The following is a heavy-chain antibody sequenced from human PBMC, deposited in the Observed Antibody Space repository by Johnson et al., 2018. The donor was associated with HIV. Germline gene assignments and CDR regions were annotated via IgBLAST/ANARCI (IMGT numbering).Heavy chain of an antibody. CDR2: INWSSGSI. Sequence: VQLVESGGGLVQPGRSLRLSCVVSGFTFDDYAMHWVRQVPGEGLEWVSGINWSSGSIGYADSVKGRFTISRDNSKNTLYLQMNSLRAEDTAVYYCARVPWSLDAFDIWGQGTMVTVSS. CDR3: ARVPWSLDAFDI. J-gene: IGHJ3*02. D-gene: IGHD2-15*01. CDR1: GFTFDDYA. V-gene: IGHV3-9*01.